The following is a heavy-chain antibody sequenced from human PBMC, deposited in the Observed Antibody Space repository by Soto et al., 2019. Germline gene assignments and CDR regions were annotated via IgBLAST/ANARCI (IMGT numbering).Heavy chain of an antibody. V-gene: IGHV4-30-4*01. Sequence: SETLSLTCTVSGGSISSGDYYWSWIRQPPGKGLEWIGYIYYSGSTYYNPSLKSRVTIPVDTSKNQFSLKLSSVTAADTAVYYCARGDYYDSSGYLPWGQGTLVTVSS. CDR3: ARGDYYDSSGYLP. D-gene: IGHD3-22*01. CDR1: GGSISSGDYY. CDR2: IYYSGST. J-gene: IGHJ5*02.